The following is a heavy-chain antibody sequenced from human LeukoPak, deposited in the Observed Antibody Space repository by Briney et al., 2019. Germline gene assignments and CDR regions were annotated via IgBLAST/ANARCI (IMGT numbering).Heavy chain of an antibody. CDR2: IYYRGNT. J-gene: IGHJ3*02. CDR3: AGLAMDAYDNDACDI. CDR1: GGSISTYY. D-gene: IGHD3-9*01. Sequence: SSETLSLTCTVSGGSISTYYWSWIRQPPGKGLEWIGYIYYRGNTNYNPSLKSRAPISVDTSKNQFSLKLTSVTAAEAAVYYGAGLAMDAYDNDACDIWGQGTMVTVSS. V-gene: IGHV4-59*08.